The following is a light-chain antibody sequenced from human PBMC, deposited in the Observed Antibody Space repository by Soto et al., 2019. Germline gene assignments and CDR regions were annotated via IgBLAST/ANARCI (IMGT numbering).Light chain of an antibody. CDR1: QSIAGY. Sequence: DIQMTQPPSSLSASVGDRVTMTCRASQSIAGYLNWYQQKPGKAPKLLIYAASTLQSGVPSRFSGSGSGTDFTLTISSLQPEDFATYYCQQSYSTLFSFGPGTKADIK. J-gene: IGKJ3*01. CDR3: QQSYSTLFS. CDR2: AAS. V-gene: IGKV1-39*01.